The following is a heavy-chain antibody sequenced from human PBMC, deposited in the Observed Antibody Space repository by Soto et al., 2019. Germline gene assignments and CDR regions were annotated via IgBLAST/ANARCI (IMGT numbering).Heavy chain of an antibody. D-gene: IGHD3-16*02. CDR2: MNPNSGNT. Sequence: XSVKVSCKASGYPFTSYDINWVRQSTGQGLEWMGWMNPNSGNTGYAQKFQGRVTMTRNTSISTAYMELSSLRSEDTAVYYCARGRGYDYVWASYRHDAFDIWGQGTMVTVSS. J-gene: IGHJ3*02. V-gene: IGHV1-8*01. CDR3: ARGRGYDYVWASYRHDAFDI. CDR1: GYPFTSYD.